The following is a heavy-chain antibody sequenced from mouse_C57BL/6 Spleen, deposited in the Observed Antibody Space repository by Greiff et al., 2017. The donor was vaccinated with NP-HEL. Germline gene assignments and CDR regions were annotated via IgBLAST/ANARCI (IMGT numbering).Heavy chain of an antibody. J-gene: IGHJ3*01. V-gene: IGHV5-6*01. CDR3: ASVDSSGSAWFAY. CDR1: GFTFSSYG. D-gene: IGHD3-2*02. CDR2: ISSGGSYT. Sequence: EVQGVESGGDLVKPGGSLKLSCAASGFTFSSYGMSWVRQTPDKRLEWVATISSGGSYTYYPDSVKGRFTISRDNAKNTLYLQMSSLKSEDTAMYYCASVDSSGSAWFAYWGQGTLVTVSA.